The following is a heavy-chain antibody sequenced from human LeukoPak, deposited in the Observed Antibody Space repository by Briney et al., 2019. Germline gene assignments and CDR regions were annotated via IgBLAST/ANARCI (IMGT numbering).Heavy chain of an antibody. CDR1: GGSFSGYY. CDR3: ARENGYNYDY. V-gene: IGHV4-34*01. J-gene: IGHJ4*02. D-gene: IGHD5-24*01. Sequence: SETLSLTCAVYGGSFSGYYWSWIRQPPGKGLEWIGEINHSGSTNYNPSLKSRVTISVDTSKNQFSLKLSSVTAAETAVYYCARENGYNYDYWGQGTLVTVSS. CDR2: INHSGST.